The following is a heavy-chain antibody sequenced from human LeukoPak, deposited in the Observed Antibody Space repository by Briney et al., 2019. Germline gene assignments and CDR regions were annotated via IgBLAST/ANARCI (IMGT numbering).Heavy chain of an antibody. V-gene: IGHV4-59*01. CDR3: ARAVGGDGSGSL. Sequence: SETLSLTCTVSGGSISSYYWSWIRQPPGKGLEWIGYIYYRVTSDYNPSLKSRVTMSVDMSTRQISLKLSSVTAADTAVYYCARAVGGDGSGSLWGPGTLVTVSS. CDR2: IYYRVTS. D-gene: IGHD3-10*01. CDR1: GGSISSYY. J-gene: IGHJ4*02.